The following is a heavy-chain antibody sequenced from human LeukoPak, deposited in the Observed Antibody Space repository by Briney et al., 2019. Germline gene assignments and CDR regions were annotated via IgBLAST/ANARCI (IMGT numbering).Heavy chain of an antibody. D-gene: IGHD2-21*01. Sequence: HPGGSLRLSCAASGFTFSNAWMSWVRQAPGKGLEWVSAISGSGGSTYYADSVKGRFTISRDNSKNTLYLQMNSLRVEDTAVYYCVRNSALTRWGQGTLVTVSS. CDR2: ISGSGGST. J-gene: IGHJ4*02. V-gene: IGHV3-23*01. CDR3: VRNSALTR. CDR1: GFTFSNAW.